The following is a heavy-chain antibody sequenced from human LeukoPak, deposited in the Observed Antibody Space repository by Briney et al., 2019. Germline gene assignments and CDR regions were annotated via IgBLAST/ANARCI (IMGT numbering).Heavy chain of an antibody. D-gene: IGHD4-17*01. CDR3: ARGDDYGDYLDDY. Sequence: ASVKVSCKASGYTFTCYVMHWVRQAPGQRLEWMGWINAGNGDTNYSQKFRDRVTLTWDTSASTAYMKLSSLRSEGTAVYYCARGDDYGDYLDDYWGQGTLVTVSS. J-gene: IGHJ4*02. CDR1: GYTFTCYV. CDR2: INAGNGDT. V-gene: IGHV1-3*01.